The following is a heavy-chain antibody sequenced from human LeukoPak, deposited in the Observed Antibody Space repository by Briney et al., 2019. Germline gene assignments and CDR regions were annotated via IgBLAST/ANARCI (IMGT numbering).Heavy chain of an antibody. CDR2: IYSGGST. J-gene: IGHJ4*02. D-gene: IGHD2-15*01. V-gene: IGHV3-53*01. CDR1: GFTVSSNY. CDR3: ARGPGYCSGGSCYPPHFDY. Sequence: PGRSLRLSCAASGFTVSSNYMSWVRQAPGKGLEWVSVIYSGGSTYYADSVKGRFTISRDNSKNTLYLQMNSLRAEDTAVYYCARGPGYCSGGSCYPPHFDYWGQGTLVTVSS.